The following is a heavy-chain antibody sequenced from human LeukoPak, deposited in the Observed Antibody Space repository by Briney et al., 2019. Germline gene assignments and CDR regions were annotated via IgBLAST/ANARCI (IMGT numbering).Heavy chain of an antibody. Sequence: GGSLRLSCAASGFTFSSYSMNWVRQAPGKGLEWVSSISSSSSYIYYADSVKGRFTISRDNAKNSLYLQMNSLRAGDTAVYYCARAGAAAAAPDYWGQGTLVTVSS. CDR2: ISSSSSYI. CDR1: GFTFSSYS. V-gene: IGHV3-21*01. J-gene: IGHJ4*02. D-gene: IGHD6-13*01. CDR3: ARAGAAAAAPDY.